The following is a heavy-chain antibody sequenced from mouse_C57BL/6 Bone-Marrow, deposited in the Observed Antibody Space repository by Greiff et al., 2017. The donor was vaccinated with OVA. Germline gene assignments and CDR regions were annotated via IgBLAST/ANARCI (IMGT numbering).Heavy chain of an antibody. J-gene: IGHJ3*01. CDR2: IYPGNGDT. CDR1: GYTFTSYN. Sequence: QSGAELVRPGASVKMSCKASGYTFTSYNMHWVKQTTRQGLEWIGAIYPGNGDTSYNQKFKGKATTTVDQSSSTADMQLSSRTSEDSAVYFCARGGDYDWFAYWGQGTLVTVSA. CDR3: ARGGDYDWFAY. D-gene: IGHD2-4*01. V-gene: IGHV1-12*01.